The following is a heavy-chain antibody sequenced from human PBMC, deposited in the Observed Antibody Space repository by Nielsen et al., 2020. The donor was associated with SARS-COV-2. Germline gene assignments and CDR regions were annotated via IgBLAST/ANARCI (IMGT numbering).Heavy chain of an antibody. CDR2: IWYDGSNK. CDR1: GFTFGDYA. Sequence: GGSLRLSCTASGFTFGDYAMSWVRQAPGKGLEWVAVIWYDGSNKYYADSVKGRFTISRDNSKNTLYLQMNSLRAEDTAVYYCAREEEGIDYWGQGTLVTVSS. CDR3: AREEEGIDY. J-gene: IGHJ4*02. V-gene: IGHV3-33*01. D-gene: IGHD6-13*01.